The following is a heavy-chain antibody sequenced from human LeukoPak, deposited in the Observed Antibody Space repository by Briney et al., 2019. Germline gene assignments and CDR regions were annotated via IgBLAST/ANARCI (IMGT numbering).Heavy chain of an antibody. Sequence: SETLSLTCTVSGDSISSYYWNWIRQPPGKGLEWIGYVYHSGITNYNPSLKSQVTITVHMSKNQFSLRLTSLTAADTAVYYCARALRQQLVTSWFDPWGQGTLVTVSS. CDR2: VYHSGIT. D-gene: IGHD6-13*01. J-gene: IGHJ5*02. CDR3: ARALRQQLVTSWFDP. CDR1: GDSISSYY. V-gene: IGHV4-59*01.